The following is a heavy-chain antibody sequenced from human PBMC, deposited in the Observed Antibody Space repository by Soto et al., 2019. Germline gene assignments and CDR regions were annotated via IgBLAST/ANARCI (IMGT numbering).Heavy chain of an antibody. CDR1: GFTFSGSA. CDR2: IRSKANSYAT. D-gene: IGHD3-9*01. J-gene: IGHJ3*02. CDR3: TSRYFDWSDDAFDI. Sequence: VGSLRLSCAASGFTFSGSAMHWVRQASGKGLEWVGRIRSKANSYATAYAASVKGRFTISRDDSKNTAYLQMNSLKTEDTAVYYCTSRYFDWSDDAFDIWGQGTMVTVSS. V-gene: IGHV3-73*01.